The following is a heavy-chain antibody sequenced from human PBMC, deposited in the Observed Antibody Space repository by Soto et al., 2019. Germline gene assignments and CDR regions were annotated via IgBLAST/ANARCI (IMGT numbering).Heavy chain of an antibody. CDR2: IDEYGNTI. CDR1: GFTFSSYW. V-gene: IGHV3-74*01. Sequence: EVQLVESGGGLVQPGGSLRLSCAASGFTFSSYWMHWVRQVPGKGLVWVSRIDEYGNTINYADSVRGRFTISRDNAKNTLNLKMNGRGAEDRVLYYCTGDRGGRGGYWGQGTLVTVSS. D-gene: IGHD3-16*01. J-gene: IGHJ4*02. CDR3: TGDRGGRGGY.